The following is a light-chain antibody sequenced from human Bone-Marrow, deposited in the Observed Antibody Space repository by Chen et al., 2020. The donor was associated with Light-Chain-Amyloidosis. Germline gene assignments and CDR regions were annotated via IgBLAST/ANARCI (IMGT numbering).Light chain of an antibody. CDR3: GAWDSSLNTWV. Sequence: QSVLTQPPSVSAAPGQRVTISCSGSSSNIGNNYVSWYQQFPGTAPTLLIYDNDKRPSGSPDVFSGSKSGTAATLGITGLQTGDEADYFCGAWDSSLNTWVFGGGTKLTVL. J-gene: IGLJ3*02. CDR1: SSNIGNNY. CDR2: DND. V-gene: IGLV1-51*01.